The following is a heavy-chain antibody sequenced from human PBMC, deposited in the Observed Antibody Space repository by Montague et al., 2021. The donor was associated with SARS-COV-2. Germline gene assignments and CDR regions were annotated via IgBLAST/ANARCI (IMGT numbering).Heavy chain of an antibody. D-gene: IGHD4-11*01. V-gene: IGHV4-39*01. CDR2: IYYTGGT. CDR1: GGSISSGSYY. J-gene: IGHJ6*02. Sequence: SETLSPTCTVSGGSISSGSYYWGWIRQPPGKGLEWIGAIYYTGGTHQXPSLRSRVTISIDTSNNQISLKMTSVSPADTAVYYCARLLYRNYMYGFDVWGQGTTVTVSS. CDR3: ARLLYRNYMYGFDV.